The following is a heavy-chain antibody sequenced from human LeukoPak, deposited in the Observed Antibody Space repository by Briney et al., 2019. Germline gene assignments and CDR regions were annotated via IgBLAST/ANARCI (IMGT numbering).Heavy chain of an antibody. V-gene: IGHV4-31*03. D-gene: IGHD1-26*01. CDR3: ARGLGTYYSFLSGWFDP. CDR2: IDYSGSA. CDR1: GGSISSSGNY. Sequence: PSQTLSLTCTVSGGSISSSGNYWNWIRQYPGKSLEWIGYIDYSGSAYYNPSLRSRVTISIGKSKNQFSLKLSSMTAADTAVYFCARGLGTYYSFLSGWFDPWGQGTLVTVSS. J-gene: IGHJ5*02.